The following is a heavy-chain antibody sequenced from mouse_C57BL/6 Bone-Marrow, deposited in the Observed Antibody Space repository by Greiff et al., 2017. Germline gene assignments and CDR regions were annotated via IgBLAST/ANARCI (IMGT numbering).Heavy chain of an antibody. CDR1: GYTFTSYD. Sequence: QVHVKQSGPELVKPGASVKLSCKASGYTFTSYDINWVKQRPGQGLEWIGWIYPRDGSTKYNEKFKGKATLTVDTSSSTAYMELHSLTSEDSAVYFSARLEFDGSSGDWYFAFWGTGTTVTVSS. CDR3: ARLEFDGSSGDWYFAF. D-gene: IGHD1-1*01. J-gene: IGHJ1*03. CDR2: IYPRDGST. V-gene: IGHV1-85*01.